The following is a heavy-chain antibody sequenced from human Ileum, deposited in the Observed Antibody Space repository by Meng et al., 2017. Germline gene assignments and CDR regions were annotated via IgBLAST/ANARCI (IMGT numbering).Heavy chain of an antibody. CDR3: ARGSGSYHHPVGY. D-gene: IGHD1-26*01. J-gene: IGHJ4*02. V-gene: IGHV3-11*01. CDR2: ISSSGSTI. CDR1: GFTFSEYY. Sequence: GELVVLGGGLVKPGGALRLSCAASGFTFSEYYMTWIRQGPGKGLEWLSYISSSGSTIYYADSVKGRFTISRDNAKNSLYLQMNSLRAEDTAMYYCARGSGSYHHPVGYWGQGTLVTVSS.